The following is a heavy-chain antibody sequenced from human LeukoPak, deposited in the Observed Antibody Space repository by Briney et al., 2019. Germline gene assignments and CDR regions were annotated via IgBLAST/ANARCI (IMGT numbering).Heavy chain of an antibody. CDR3: AKDNNFAGNDAFDI. CDR1: GFTFDDYA. Sequence: GGSLRLSCATSGFTFDDYAMHWVRQAPGKGLEWVSGISWNSGSIGYADSVKGRFTISRDNAKNSLYLQMNSLRAEDTALYYCAKDNNFAGNDAFDIWGQGTMVTVSS. D-gene: IGHD1-20*01. J-gene: IGHJ3*02. V-gene: IGHV3-9*01. CDR2: ISWNSGSI.